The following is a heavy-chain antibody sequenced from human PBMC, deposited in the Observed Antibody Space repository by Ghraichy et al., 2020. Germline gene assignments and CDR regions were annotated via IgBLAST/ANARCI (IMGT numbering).Heavy chain of an antibody. D-gene: IGHD3-16*01. J-gene: IGHJ6*02. CDR2: IYYSGST. Sequence: SETLSLTCTVSGGSISSSSYYWGWIRQPPGKGLEWIGSIYYSGSTYYNPSLKSRVTISVDTSKNQFSLKLSSVTAADTAVYYCARHLDYVWGRTPARYGMDVWGQGTTVIVSS. V-gene: IGHV4-39*01. CDR1: GGSISSSSYY. CDR3: ARHLDYVWGRTPARYGMDV.